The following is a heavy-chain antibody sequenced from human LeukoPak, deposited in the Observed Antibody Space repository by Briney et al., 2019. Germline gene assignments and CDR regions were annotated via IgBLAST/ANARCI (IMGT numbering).Heavy chain of an antibody. CDR2: ISIGGDTT. Sequence: PGGSLRLSCAASGFTFSSHGMCWVRQAPRRGLEWVSSISIGGDTTYSDSVKGRFTISRDNSKNTLYLQLDSLRAEDTAIYYCAKEIGPNNCWGPGTLVTVSS. D-gene: IGHD2/OR15-2a*01. J-gene: IGHJ4*02. CDR3: AKEIGPNNC. V-gene: IGHV3-23*01. CDR1: GFTFSSHG.